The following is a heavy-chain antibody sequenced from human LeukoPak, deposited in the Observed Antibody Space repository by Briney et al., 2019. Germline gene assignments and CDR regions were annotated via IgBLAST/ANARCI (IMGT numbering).Heavy chain of an antibody. D-gene: IGHD5-18*01. CDR1: GYTFSNYY. CDR3: ARGYSFGDF. CDR2: INPSGDST. J-gene: IGHJ4*02. V-gene: IGHV1-46*01. Sequence: ASVKVSRKASGYTFSNYYMHWVRQAPGQGLEWMGIINPSGDSTMYAQKFQDRVTMTWDTSTSTVYMELSSLRSADTAVYFCARGYSFGDFWGQGTLVTVSS.